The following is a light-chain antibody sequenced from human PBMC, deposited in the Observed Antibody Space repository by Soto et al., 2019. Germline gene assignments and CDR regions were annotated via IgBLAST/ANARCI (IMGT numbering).Light chain of an antibody. J-gene: IGKJ1*01. V-gene: IGKV3-20*01. Sequence: EIVLTQSPGTLSLSPGERATLSCRSSQSVSNNYLAWYQQKPGQAPRLLIYGASNRATGIPARFSGSGSGTDFTLTISSLEPEDFAMYYCQQYGSSPPTFGQGTKVDIK. CDR1: QSVSNNY. CDR2: GAS. CDR3: QQYGSSPPT.